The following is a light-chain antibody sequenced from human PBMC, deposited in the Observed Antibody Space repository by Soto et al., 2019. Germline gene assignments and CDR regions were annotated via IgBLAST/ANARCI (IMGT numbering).Light chain of an antibody. CDR1: SSDVGGYNY. V-gene: IGLV2-14*01. J-gene: IGLJ2*01. CDR2: DVS. Sequence: QSALTQPASVSGSPGQSITISCTGTSSDVGGYNYVSWYQQHPGKAPKLMIYDVSNRPSGVSNRSSGSKSGNTASLTISGLQSEDDADYYCSSYTSSSTLVVFGGGTKVTVL. CDR3: SSYTSSSTLVV.